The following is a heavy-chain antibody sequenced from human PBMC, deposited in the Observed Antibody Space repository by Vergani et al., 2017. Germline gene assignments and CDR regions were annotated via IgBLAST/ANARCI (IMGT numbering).Heavy chain of an antibody. CDR2: IYSGGST. J-gene: IGHJ6*02. CDR3: AIEGTLGYCSSTSCPPYYYYGMDV. V-gene: IGHV3-53*01. CDR1: GFTVSSNY. Sequence: EVQLVESGGGLIQPGGSLRLSCAASGFTVSSNYMSWVRQAPGEGLEWGSVIYSGGSTFYADSVKGRFTISRDNSKNTLYLQMNSLRAEDTAVYYCAIEGTLGYCSSTSCPPYYYYGMDVWGQGTTVTVSS. D-gene: IGHD2-2*01.